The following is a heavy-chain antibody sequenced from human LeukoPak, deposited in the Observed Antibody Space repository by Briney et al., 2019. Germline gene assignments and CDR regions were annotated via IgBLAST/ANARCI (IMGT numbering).Heavy chain of an antibody. V-gene: IGHV3-23*01. Sequence: GGSLRLSCAASGFTFSSYAMSWVRQAPGKGLEWVSAISGSGGSTYYADSVKGRFTISRDNSKNTLYLQMNSLRAEDTAVYYCALTSPYSGYDQGYFDYWGQGTLVTVSS. D-gene: IGHD5-12*01. J-gene: IGHJ4*02. CDR3: ALTSPYSGYDQGYFDY. CDR2: ISGSGGST. CDR1: GFTFSSYA.